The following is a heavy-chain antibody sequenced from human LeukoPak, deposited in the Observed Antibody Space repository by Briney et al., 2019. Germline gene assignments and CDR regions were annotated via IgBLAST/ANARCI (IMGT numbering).Heavy chain of an antibody. V-gene: IGHV3-9*01. D-gene: IGHD6-19*01. Sequence: SLRLSCVASGFTFDDYAMHWVRQAPGKGLEWVSGISWNSGTIGYADSVKGRFTISRDNAKNSLYLQMNSLRAEDSAVYYCARVRYDSGWYDYWGQGALVTVSS. CDR1: GFTFDDYA. CDR3: ARVRYDSGWYDY. CDR2: ISWNSGTI. J-gene: IGHJ4*02.